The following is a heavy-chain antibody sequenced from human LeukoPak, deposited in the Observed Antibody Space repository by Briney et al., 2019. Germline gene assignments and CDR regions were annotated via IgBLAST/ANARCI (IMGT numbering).Heavy chain of an antibody. CDR1: GGSISSYY. V-gene: IGHV4-59*01. CDR2: VYYSGST. J-gene: IGHJ5*02. CDR3: ARDRDYGDYPNWFAP. D-gene: IGHD4-17*01. Sequence: SETLSLTCTVSGGSISSYYWSWIWLPPGKGLGWIGYVYYSGSTNYNPSLKIRVTISVDTSKHPFSLKLSSVTAADTAVYYCARDRDYGDYPNWFAPWGQGTLVTVSS.